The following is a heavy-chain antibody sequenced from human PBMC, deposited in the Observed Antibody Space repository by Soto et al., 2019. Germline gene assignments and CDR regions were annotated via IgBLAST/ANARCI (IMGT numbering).Heavy chain of an antibody. CDR1: GGSISSYY. J-gene: IGHJ4*02. CDR3: ASESGSGSYYDY. CDR2: IYYSGST. Sequence: QVQLQESGPGLVKPSETLSLTCTVSGGSISSYYWSWIRQPPGKGLEWIGYIYYSGSTNYNPSLKSRVTISVDTSKNQFSLKLSSVTAADTAVYYCASESGSGSYYDYWGQGTLDTVSS. V-gene: IGHV4-59*01. D-gene: IGHD3-10*01.